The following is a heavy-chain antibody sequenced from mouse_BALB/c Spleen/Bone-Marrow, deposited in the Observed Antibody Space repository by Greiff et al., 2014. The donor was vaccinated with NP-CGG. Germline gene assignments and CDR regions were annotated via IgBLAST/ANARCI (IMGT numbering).Heavy chain of an antibody. CDR2: IDPANGNT. J-gene: IGHJ4*01. CDR1: GFNIKDTY. V-gene: IGHV14-3*02. CDR3: AQGYDWAMDY. D-gene: IGHD2-14*01. Sequence: EVQLQESGAELVKPGASVKLSCTASGFNIKDTYIHWVKQRPEQGLEWIGRIDPANGNTKYGPKFQGKATTTTDTSSNTAYLQLSSLTSEDTAVYYCAQGYDWAMDYWGQGTSVTVSS.